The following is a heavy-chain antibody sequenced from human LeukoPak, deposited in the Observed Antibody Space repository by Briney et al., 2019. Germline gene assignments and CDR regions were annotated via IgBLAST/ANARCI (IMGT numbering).Heavy chain of an antibody. CDR2: INPNSGGT. D-gene: IGHD2-2*01. CDR3: ARGGGYCSSTSCSRRIDI. V-gene: IGHV1-2*02. CDR1: GYTFTGYY. Sequence: ASVKVSCKASGYTFTGYYMHWVRQAPGQGLEWMGWINPNSGGTNYAQKLQGRVTMTTDTSTSTAYMELRSLRSDDTAVYYCARGGGYCSSTSCSRRIDIWGQGTMVTVSS. J-gene: IGHJ3*02.